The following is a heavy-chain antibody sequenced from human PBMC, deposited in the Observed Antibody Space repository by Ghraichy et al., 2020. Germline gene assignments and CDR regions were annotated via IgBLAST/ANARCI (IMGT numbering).Heavy chain of an antibody. J-gene: IGHJ4*02. CDR2: ISGSGGAT. CDR3: ARDCRSCSSTSCYTDY. CDR1: GFTFSNYA. D-gene: IGHD2-2*02. V-gene: IGHV3-23*01. Sequence: GGSLRLSCAASGFTFSNYAMTWVRQAPGKGLEWVSTISGSGGATYYADAVKGRFTISRDNSKNTLNLQMDSLRAEDTAVYSCARDCRSCSSTSCYTDYWGQGSLVTVSS.